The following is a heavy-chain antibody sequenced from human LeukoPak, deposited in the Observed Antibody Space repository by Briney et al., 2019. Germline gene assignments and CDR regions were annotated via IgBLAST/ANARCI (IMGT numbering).Heavy chain of an antibody. CDR2: ISGSGGST. CDR1: RFTFSSYA. Sequence: GGSLRLSCAAYRFTFSSYAMSWVRQAPGKGLEWVSAISGSGGSTYYADSVKGRFTISRDNSKNTLYLQMNSLRAEDTAVYYCAKGEGIAGRPDSFDYWGQRTLVTFSS. J-gene: IGHJ4*02. V-gene: IGHV3-23*01. D-gene: IGHD6-6*01. CDR3: AKGEGIAGRPDSFDY.